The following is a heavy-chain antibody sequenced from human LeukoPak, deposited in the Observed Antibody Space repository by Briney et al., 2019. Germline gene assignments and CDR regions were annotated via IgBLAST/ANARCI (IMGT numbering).Heavy chain of an antibody. CDR2: ISGSGDDT. CDR3: AKDPLNTVMVSPTFDY. D-gene: IGHD5-18*01. J-gene: IGHJ4*02. Sequence: GGSLRLSCAVSGFPFSSYAMSWVRQAPGKGLEWVSGISGSGDDTYYAASVRGRFTVSRDTSKNTLYLQMNSLRAEDTAVYYCAKDPLNTVMVSPTFDYWGQGTLVTVSS. CDR1: GFPFSSYA. V-gene: IGHV3-23*01.